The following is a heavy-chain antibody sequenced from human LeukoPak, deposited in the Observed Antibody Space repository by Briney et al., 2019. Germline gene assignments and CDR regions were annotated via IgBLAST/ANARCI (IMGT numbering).Heavy chain of an antibody. V-gene: IGHV3-23*01. CDR2: ISGSGGST. CDR1: GFTFSSYA. CDR3: AKVNDYVWGSYCFLDY. Sequence: PGGSLRLSCAASGFTFSSYAMSWVRQAPGKGLEWVSAISGSGGSTYYADSVKGRFTISRDNSKNTLYLQMNSLRAEDTAVYYCAKVNDYVWGSYCFLDYWGQGTLVTVSS. D-gene: IGHD3-16*02. J-gene: IGHJ4*02.